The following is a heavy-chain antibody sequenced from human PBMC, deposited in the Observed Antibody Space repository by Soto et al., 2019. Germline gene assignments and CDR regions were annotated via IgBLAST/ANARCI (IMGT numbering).Heavy chain of an antibody. D-gene: IGHD3-10*01. Sequence: EVQLVESWGGLVQPGGSLRLSCAASGFTFSGSWMHWVRQAPGKGLVWVSRINGDGSGTSYADFVKGRFTISRDDAKNTLFLQMNGLRAEDTAVYYCARGIFGSGTANDYWGQGTLVTVSS. CDR2: INGDGSGT. CDR3: ARGIFGSGTANDY. J-gene: IGHJ4*02. V-gene: IGHV3-74*01. CDR1: GFTFSGSW.